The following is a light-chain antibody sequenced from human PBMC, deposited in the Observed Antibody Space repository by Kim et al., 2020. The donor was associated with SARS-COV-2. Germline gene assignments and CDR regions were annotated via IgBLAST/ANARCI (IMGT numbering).Light chain of an antibody. CDR2: GKN. Sequence: SSELTQDPAVSVALGQTVRITCQGDSLRRYYASWYQQKPGQAPILVMYGKNNRPSGIPDRFSGSSSGNTASLTITGAQAEEEADYYCQSRDSSDKVVFGGGTQLTVL. J-gene: IGLJ2*01. CDR1: SLRRYY. CDR3: QSRDSSDKVV. V-gene: IGLV3-19*01.